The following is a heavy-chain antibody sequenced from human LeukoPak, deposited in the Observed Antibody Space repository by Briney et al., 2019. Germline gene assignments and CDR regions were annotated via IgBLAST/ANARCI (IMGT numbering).Heavy chain of an antibody. CDR2: VFTSGKT. V-gene: IGHV4-61*02. J-gene: IGHJ4*02. Sequence: SETLSLTCTVSGVSMTIGGYYWPWIRQPAGKGLEWLGRVFTSGKTDYNPSLKSRLSISLETSENQFSLKLTSVTAADTAVYFCAREVPVSLRFLEWENFDSWGQGALVTVSS. CDR1: GVSMTIGGYY. CDR3: AREVPVSLRFLEWENFDS. D-gene: IGHD3-3*01.